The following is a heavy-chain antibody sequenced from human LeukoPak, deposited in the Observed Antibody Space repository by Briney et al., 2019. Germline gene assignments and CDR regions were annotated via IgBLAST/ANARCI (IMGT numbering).Heavy chain of an antibody. D-gene: IGHD2-15*01. V-gene: IGHV3-23*01. Sequence: GGSLRLSCAASGFTFSNYAMSWVRQAPGEGLEWVSGISDSGGNTHYADSVRGRFTISRDNSKNTLYLQMNSLRAADAAVYYCARNSLGYCSGGSCYSSCYFELWGRGTLVTVSS. CDR3: ARNSLGYCSGGSCYSSCYFEL. CDR1: GFTFSNYA. CDR2: ISDSGGNT. J-gene: IGHJ2*01.